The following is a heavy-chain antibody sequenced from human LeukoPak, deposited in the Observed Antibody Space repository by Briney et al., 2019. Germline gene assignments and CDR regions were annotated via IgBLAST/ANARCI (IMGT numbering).Heavy chain of an antibody. CDR1: GYTFTCYY. Sequence: ASVKVSCKASGYTFTCYYMHWVRQAPGQGLGWMGWINPNSGGTNYAQKFQGRVTMTRDTSISTAYMELSRLRSDDTAVYYCAREPSSSWSYFDYWGQGTLVTVSS. CDR3: AREPSSSWSYFDY. CDR2: INPNSGGT. J-gene: IGHJ4*02. D-gene: IGHD6-13*01. V-gene: IGHV1-2*02.